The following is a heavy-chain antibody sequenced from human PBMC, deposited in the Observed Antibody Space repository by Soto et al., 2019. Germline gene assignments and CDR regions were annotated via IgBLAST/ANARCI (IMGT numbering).Heavy chain of an antibody. CDR2: ISYDGSNR. CDR1: GFTFSSYA. J-gene: IGHJ6*01. D-gene: IGHD1-20*01. V-gene: IGHV3-30-3*01. CDR3: ARVNNWNAEGPYYYYGMDV. Sequence: LRLSCAASGFTFSSYAMHWVRQAPGKGRDWVAVISYDGSNRYYADSVKGRFTISRDNSKNTLYLQMNSLRAEDTAVYYCARVNNWNAEGPYYYYGMDVWGQGTTVTVSS.